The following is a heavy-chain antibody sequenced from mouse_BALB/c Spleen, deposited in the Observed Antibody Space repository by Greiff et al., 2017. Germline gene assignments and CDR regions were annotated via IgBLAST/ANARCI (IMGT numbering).Heavy chain of an antibody. Sequence: DVKLVESGGGLVKPGGSLKLSCAASGFTFSDYYMYWVRQTPEKRLEWVATISDGGSYTYYPDSVKGRFTISRDNAKNNLYLQMSSLKSEDTAMYYCASGDFDYWGQGTTLTVSS. CDR1: GFTFSDYY. J-gene: IGHJ2*01. CDR3: ASGDFDY. V-gene: IGHV5-4*02. CDR2: ISDGGSYT.